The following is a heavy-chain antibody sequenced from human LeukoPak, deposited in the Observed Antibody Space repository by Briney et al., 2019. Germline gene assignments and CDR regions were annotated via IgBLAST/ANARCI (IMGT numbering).Heavy chain of an antibody. V-gene: IGHV3-48*03. J-gene: IGHJ4*02. CDR3: ARDSFLRQWLVPDY. Sequence: GGSLRLYCAASGFTFSSYEMNWVRQAPGKGLEWVSYISSSGSTIYYADSVKGRFTIPRDNAKNSLYLQMNSLRAEDTAVYYCARDSFLRQWLVPDYWGQGTLVTVSS. CDR2: ISSSGSTI. D-gene: IGHD6-19*01. CDR1: GFTFSSYE.